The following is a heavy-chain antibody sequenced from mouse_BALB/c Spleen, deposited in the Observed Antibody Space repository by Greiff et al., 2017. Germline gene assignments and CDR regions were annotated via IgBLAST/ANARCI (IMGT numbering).Heavy chain of an antibody. D-gene: IGHD2-10*01. V-gene: IGHV5-17*02. CDR1: GFTFSSFG. J-gene: IGHJ4*01. CDR2: ISSGSSTI. CDR3: ARSSYYGNYGYAMDY. Sequence: DVMLVESGGGLVQPGGSRKLSCAASGFTFSSFGMHWVRQAPEKGLEWVAYISSGSSTIYYADTVKGRFTISRDNPKSTLFLQMTSLRSEDTAMYYCARSSYYGNYGYAMDYWGQGTSVTVSS.